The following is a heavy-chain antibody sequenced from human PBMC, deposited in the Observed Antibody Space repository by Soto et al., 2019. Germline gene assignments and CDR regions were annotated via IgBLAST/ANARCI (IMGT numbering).Heavy chain of an antibody. CDR2: ISYDGSDK. CDR3: AKSPNFYCSSYHCYKYYFDY. V-gene: IGHV3-30*18. J-gene: IGHJ4*02. Sequence: GGSLRLSCAASGFTFSTFGMHWVRQAPGKGLEWVAVISYDGSDKYYSDSVRGRFTISRDNSMNTLYLQMNSLRTEDTAVYYCAKSPNFYCSSYHCYKYYFDYWGQGTLVTVSS. D-gene: IGHD2-2*01. CDR1: GFTFSTFG.